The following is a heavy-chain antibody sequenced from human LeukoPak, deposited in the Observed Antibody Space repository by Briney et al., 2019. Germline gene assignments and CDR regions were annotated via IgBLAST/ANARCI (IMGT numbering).Heavy chain of an antibody. D-gene: IGHD3-22*01. J-gene: IGHJ3*02. CDR1: GFTFSSYS. CDR3: ARGSPALGSGYYLKAFDI. CDR2: ISSSSSYI. Sequence: GGALRLSCAASGFTFSSYSMNGVRQAPAKGLEWVSYISSSSSYIYYADSVKGRFNIYRDNDKNSLYLQMNSLRAEDTAVYYCARGSPALGSGYYLKAFDIWGQGTMVTVSS. V-gene: IGHV3-21*01.